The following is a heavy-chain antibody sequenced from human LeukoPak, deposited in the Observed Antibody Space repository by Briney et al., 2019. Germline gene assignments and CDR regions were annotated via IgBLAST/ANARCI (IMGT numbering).Heavy chain of an antibody. CDR3: ARAIKRDGYNYYYYYYGMDV. CDR2: INHSGST. Sequence: SETLSLTCAVYGGSFSGYYWSWIRQPPGKGLEWIGEINHSGSTNYNPSLKSRVTISVDTSKNQFSLKLSSVTAADTAVYYCARAIKRDGYNYYYYYYGMDVWGQGTTVTVSS. D-gene: IGHD5-12*01. V-gene: IGHV4-34*01. J-gene: IGHJ6*02. CDR1: GGSFSGYY.